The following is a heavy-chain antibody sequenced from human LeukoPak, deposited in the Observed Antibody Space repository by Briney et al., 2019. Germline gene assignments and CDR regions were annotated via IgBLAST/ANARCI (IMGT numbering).Heavy chain of an antibody. CDR2: ISGSGGST. Sequence: GGSLRLSCAASGFTFSSYAMSWVRQAPGKGLEWVSAISGSGGSTYYADSVKGRFTISRDNSKNTLYLQMNSLRAEDTAVYYCARRTGYIYGSGSYYDYWGQGTLVTVSS. CDR3: ARRTGYIYGSGSYYDY. J-gene: IGHJ4*02. CDR1: GFTFSSYA. V-gene: IGHV3-23*01. D-gene: IGHD3-10*01.